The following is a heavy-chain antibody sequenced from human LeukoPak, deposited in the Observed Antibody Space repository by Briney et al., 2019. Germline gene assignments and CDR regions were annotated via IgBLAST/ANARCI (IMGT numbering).Heavy chain of an antibody. CDR1: GGSISSSSSY. D-gene: IGHD3/OR15-3a*01. J-gene: IGHJ6*02. CDR3: ARDANTADLTYYYYYGMDV. V-gene: IGHV4-39*07. CDR2: IYYSGST. Sequence: SETLSLTCTVSGGSISSSSSYWGWIRQPPGKGLEWIGSIYYSGSTYYNPSLKSRVTISVDTSKNQFSLKLSSVTAADTAVYYCARDANTADLTYYYYYGMDVWGQGTTVTVSS.